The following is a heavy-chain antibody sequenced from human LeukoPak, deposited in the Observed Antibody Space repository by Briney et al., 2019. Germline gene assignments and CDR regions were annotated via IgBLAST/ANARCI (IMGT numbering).Heavy chain of an antibody. Sequence: GGSLRLSCAASGFTFSSYAMHWVRQAPGKGLEWVSAISGSGGSTYYADSVKGRFTISRDNSKNTLYLQMNSLKTEDTAVYYCTASIVATIGAFDIWGQGTMVTVSS. J-gene: IGHJ3*02. V-gene: IGHV3-23*01. CDR1: GFTFSSYA. D-gene: IGHD5-12*01. CDR3: TASIVATIGAFDI. CDR2: ISGSGGST.